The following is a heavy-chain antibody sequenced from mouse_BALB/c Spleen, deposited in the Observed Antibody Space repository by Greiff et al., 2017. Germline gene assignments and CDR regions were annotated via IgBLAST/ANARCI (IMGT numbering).Heavy chain of an antibody. Sequence: EVNVVESGGGLVKPGGSLKLSCAASGFTFSSYAMSWVRQSPEKRLEWVAEISSGGSYTYYPDTVTGRFTISRDNAKNTLYLEMSSLRSEDTAMYYCASGNIYDGYYFFAYWGQGTLVTVSA. V-gene: IGHV5-9-4*01. CDR3: ASGNIYDGYYFFAY. CDR1: GFTFSSYA. J-gene: IGHJ3*01. D-gene: IGHD2-3*01. CDR2: ISSGGSYT.